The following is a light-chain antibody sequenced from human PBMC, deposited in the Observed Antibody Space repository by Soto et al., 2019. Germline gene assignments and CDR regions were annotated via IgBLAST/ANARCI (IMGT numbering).Light chain of an antibody. Sequence: DIQMTQSPSTLSASVGDRVTITCRASQSISSWLAWYQQKPGKAPKLLIYDASSLESGGPSRFSGSGSGTEFTLTISSLQPDDFATYYCQQYNSYSPAFGQGTKLEIQ. CDR3: QQYNSYSPA. V-gene: IGKV1-5*01. CDR2: DAS. CDR1: QSISSW. J-gene: IGKJ2*01.